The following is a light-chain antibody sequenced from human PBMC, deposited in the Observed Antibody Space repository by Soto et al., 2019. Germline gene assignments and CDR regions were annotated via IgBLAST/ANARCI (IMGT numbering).Light chain of an antibody. J-gene: IGLJ2*01. Sequence: QSVLTQPPSVSGAPGQRVTISCTGSSSNIGAGYDVHWYQQLPGTAPKLLIYGNNNRPSGVPDRFSGSKSGTSASLAITGLQAEDEADYYCQSYDSSSRVVFGGGTKLTVL. CDR3: QSYDSSSRVV. CDR1: SSNIGAGYD. CDR2: GNN. V-gene: IGLV1-40*01.